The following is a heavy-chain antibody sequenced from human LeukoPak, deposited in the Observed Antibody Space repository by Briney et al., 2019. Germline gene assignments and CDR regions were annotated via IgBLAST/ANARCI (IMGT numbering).Heavy chain of an antibody. CDR1: GFTFSSYW. CDR3: ARGTISWASSAFDI. D-gene: IGHD2-2*01. J-gene: IGHJ3*02. CDR2: INSDESTT. Sequence: GGSLRLSCAASGFTFSSYWMHWVRQAPGKGLVWVSDINSDESTTAYADSVKGRFTISRDNAKNTLYPQMTSLRAEDTAVYYCARGTISWASSAFDIWGQGTMVTVSS. V-gene: IGHV3-74*01.